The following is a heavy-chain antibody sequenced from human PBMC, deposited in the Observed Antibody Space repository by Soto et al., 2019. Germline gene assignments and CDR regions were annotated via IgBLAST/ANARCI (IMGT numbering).Heavy chain of an antibody. D-gene: IGHD3-10*01. Sequence: PSETLSLTCAVSGGSISSGGYSWSWIRQPPGKGLEWIGYIYHSGSTYYTPSLKSRVTISVDRSKNQFSLKLSSVTAADTAVYYCARAHGSGWGAFDIWGQGTMVTVSS. V-gene: IGHV4-30-2*01. CDR1: GGSISSGGYS. CDR2: IYHSGST. J-gene: IGHJ3*02. CDR3: ARAHGSGWGAFDI.